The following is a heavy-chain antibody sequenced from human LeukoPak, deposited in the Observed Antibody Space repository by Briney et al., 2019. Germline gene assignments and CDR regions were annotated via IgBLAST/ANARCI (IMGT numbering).Heavy chain of an antibody. CDR1: GYTFTSYD. CDR3: ARGAFLLQYRRNFDP. CDR2: MNPNNVNT. J-gene: IGHJ5*02. V-gene: IGHV1-8*01. D-gene: IGHD3-9*01. Sequence: GASMKVSCKASGYTFTSYDINWVRQATGQGLEWMGWMNPNNVNTGYAQKFQGRVTMTRNTSTSTAYMELSGLRSEDTAVYFCARGAFLLQYRRNFDPWGQGTLVTVSS.